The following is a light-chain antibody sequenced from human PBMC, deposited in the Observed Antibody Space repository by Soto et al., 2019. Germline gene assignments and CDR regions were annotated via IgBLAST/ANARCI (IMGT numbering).Light chain of an antibody. CDR1: SSDIGGYNL. CDR2: EAS. Sequence: QSALTQPASVSGSPGQSITISCTGTSSDIGGYNLVSWYQHHPGKAPKLIIYEASKRPPGVSNRFSASTSGNTASLTISGLQAEDESYYYCCSYASSNTVIFGGGTKLTVL. J-gene: IGLJ2*01. CDR3: CSYASSNTVI. V-gene: IGLV2-23*01.